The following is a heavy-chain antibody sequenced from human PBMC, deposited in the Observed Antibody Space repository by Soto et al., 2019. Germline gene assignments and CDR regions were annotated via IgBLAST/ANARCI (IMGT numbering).Heavy chain of an antibody. V-gene: IGHV1-3*01. D-gene: IGHD3-22*01. CDR2: INAGNGNT. CDR1: GYTFTSYA. J-gene: IGHJ4*02. Sequence: QVQLVQSGAEVKKPGASVKVSCKASGYTFTSYAMHWVRQAPGQRLEWMGWINAGNGNTKYSQKFQGRVTITRDTSASTAYMELSSLRSEDTAVYYCARSLPRYYYDSSGYYSYYFDYWGQGTLVTVSS. CDR3: ARSLPRYYYDSSGYYSYYFDY.